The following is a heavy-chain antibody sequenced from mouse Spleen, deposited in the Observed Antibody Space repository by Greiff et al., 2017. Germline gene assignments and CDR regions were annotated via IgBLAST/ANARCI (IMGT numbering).Heavy chain of an antibody. D-gene: IGHD2-3*01. CDR2: IYPRSGNT. J-gene: IGHJ1*03. V-gene: IGHV1-81*01. CDR1: GYTFTSYG. CDR3: ARDDGYWYFDV. Sequence: VQLQQSGAELARPGASVKLSCTASGYTFTSYGISWVKQRTGQGLEWIGEIYPRSGNTYYNEKFKGKATLTADKSSSTAYMELRSLTSEDSAVYFCARDDGYWYFDVWGTGTTVTVSS.